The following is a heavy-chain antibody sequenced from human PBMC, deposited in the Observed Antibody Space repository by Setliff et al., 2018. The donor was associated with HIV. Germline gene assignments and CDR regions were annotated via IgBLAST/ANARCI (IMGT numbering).Heavy chain of an antibody. Sequence: AASVKVSCKASGYIFSNFAMHWVRQVPGPRLEWMGWINAGDGNTKYSQNIQGRVTFTRDTSASTAYMELSGLGFEDTAVYYCARLSSAAMWGGGAFDIWGQGTMVTVSS. J-gene: IGHJ3*02. V-gene: IGHV1-3*01. CDR2: INAGDGNT. CDR1: GYIFSNFA. CDR3: ARLSSAAMWGGGAFDI. D-gene: IGHD2-2*01.